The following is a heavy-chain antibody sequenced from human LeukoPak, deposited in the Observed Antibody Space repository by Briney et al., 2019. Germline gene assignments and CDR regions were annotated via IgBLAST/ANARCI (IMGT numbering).Heavy chain of an antibody. Sequence: GRSLRLSCAASGFTFSSFGMHWVRQAPGKGLEWVAVISYDGSHKYYADSVKGRFTISRDNSKNTLYLQMNSLRAEDTAVYYCASGSHYGDHDFLRQFDYWGQGTLVTVSS. D-gene: IGHD4-17*01. V-gene: IGHV3-30*03. J-gene: IGHJ4*02. CDR2: ISYDGSHK. CDR1: GFTFSSFG. CDR3: ASGSHYGDHDFLRQFDY.